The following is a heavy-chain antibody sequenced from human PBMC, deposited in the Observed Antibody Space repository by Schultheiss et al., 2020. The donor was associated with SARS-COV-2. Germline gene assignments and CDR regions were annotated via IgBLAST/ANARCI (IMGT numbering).Heavy chain of an antibody. V-gene: IGHV3-23*01. J-gene: IGHJ4*02. D-gene: IGHD5-24*01. CDR1: GFTFSSYA. CDR3: ARWVQGDFDY. CDR2: ISGSGGST. Sequence: GESLKISCAASGFTFSSYAMSWVRQAPGKGLEWVSAISGSGGSTYYADSVKGRFTISRDNSKNTLYLQMNSLRAEDTAVYYCARWVQGDFDYWGQGTLVTVSS.